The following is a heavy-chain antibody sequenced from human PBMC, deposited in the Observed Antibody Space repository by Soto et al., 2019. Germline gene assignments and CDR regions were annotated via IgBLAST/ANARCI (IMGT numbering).Heavy chain of an antibody. J-gene: IGHJ6*02. Sequence: GESLKNSCKGSGYSFTSYWISWVRQMPGKGLEWMGRIDPSDSYTNYSPSFQGHVTISADKSISTAYLQWSSLKASDTAMYYCARLGYSYGSTHYYYGMDVWGQGTTVTVSS. CDR1: GYSFTSYW. CDR3: ARLGYSYGSTHYYYGMDV. CDR2: IDPSDSYT. V-gene: IGHV5-10-1*01. D-gene: IGHD5-18*01.